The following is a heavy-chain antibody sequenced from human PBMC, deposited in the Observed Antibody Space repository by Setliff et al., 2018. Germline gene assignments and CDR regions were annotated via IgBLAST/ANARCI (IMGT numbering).Heavy chain of an antibody. V-gene: IGHV4-34*01. Sequence: PSETLSLTCAVYGGSFSTYYWFLIRQPPGKGLEWIGEINHSGSTTYNTSLKSRYTISVDTSKIQFSLKLSSVTAAETAVYDCALRVRDELTIFDIVKTRRRWFDPWGQGTPVTVSS. CDR1: GGSFSTYY. J-gene: IGHJ5*02. CDR3: ALRVRDELTIFDIVKTRRRWFDP. D-gene: IGHD3-3*01. CDR2: INHSGST.